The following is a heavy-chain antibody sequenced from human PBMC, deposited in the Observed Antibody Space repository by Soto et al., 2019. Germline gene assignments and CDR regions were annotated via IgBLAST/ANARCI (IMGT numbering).Heavy chain of an antibody. CDR1: GFTFSSYA. CDR3: FSQSNYDILTGYYRGFDY. CDR2: ISGSGGST. V-gene: IGHV3-23*01. J-gene: IGHJ4*02. Sequence: GGSLRFSCAASGFTFSSYAMSWVRQAPGKGLEWVSAISGSGGSTYYADSVKGRFTISRDNSKNTLYLQMNSLRAEDTAVYYCFSQSNYDILTGYYRGFDYWGQGTLVTVSS. D-gene: IGHD3-9*01.